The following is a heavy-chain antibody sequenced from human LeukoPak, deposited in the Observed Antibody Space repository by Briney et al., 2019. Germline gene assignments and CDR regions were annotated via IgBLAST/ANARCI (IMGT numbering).Heavy chain of an antibody. CDR3: ATALRDSSGYYYYFDY. D-gene: IGHD3-22*01. J-gene: IGHJ4*02. Sequence: RASVKVSRKVSRYTLTELSMHWVRQAPGKGLEWMGGFDPEDGETIYAQKFQGRVTMTEDTSTDTAYMELSSLRSEDTAVYYCATALRDSSGYYYYFDYWGQGTLVTVSS. CDR1: RYTLTELS. CDR2: FDPEDGET. V-gene: IGHV1-24*01.